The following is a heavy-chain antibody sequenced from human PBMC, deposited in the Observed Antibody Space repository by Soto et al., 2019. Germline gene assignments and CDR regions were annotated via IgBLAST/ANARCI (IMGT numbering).Heavy chain of an antibody. Sequence: QVQLVQSGPEVKKPGASLKVSCKASGYPFTTYGINWVRQAPGQGLEWMGWISVSNGYTNYAQNLQGRVTMTADTSTNVAYMELRSLRSDDTAVYYCTRANAAAASPTLDYWGHGTLVTVSS. CDR3: TRANAAAASPTLDY. D-gene: IGHD6-13*01. CDR2: ISVSNGYT. J-gene: IGHJ4*01. CDR1: GYPFTTYG. V-gene: IGHV1-18*01.